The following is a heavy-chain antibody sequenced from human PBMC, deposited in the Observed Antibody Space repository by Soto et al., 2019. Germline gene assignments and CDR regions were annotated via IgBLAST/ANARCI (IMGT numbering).Heavy chain of an antibody. CDR1: GASLSDFY. CDR3: ASHGVSNWFDT. CDR2: IYHSGST. Sequence: QVHLQESGPGLVKPSETLSLTCTVSGASLSDFYWSWVRQPPGKGLEWIGYIYHSGSTKYNPSLTSRITMFLDTSTMQMSLQMTSVTAADTAVYYCASHGVSNWFDTWGQGILVTVSS. J-gene: IGHJ5*02. V-gene: IGHV4-59*08. D-gene: IGHD3-16*01.